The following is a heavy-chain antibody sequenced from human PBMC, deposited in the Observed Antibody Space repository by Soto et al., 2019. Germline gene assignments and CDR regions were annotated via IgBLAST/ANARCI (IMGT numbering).Heavy chain of an antibody. V-gene: IGHV3-23*01. CDR1: GFTFSSYA. Sequence: VQVLESGGDLVQPGGSLRLSCAVSGFTFSSYAMNWVRQAPGKGLEWVSGLSGSSNNTYYADSVKGRFTVSRNNSNNTLYLQMNSLRADDTAVYYCARDYDFWSGPVWGQGTTVTVSS. CDR2: LSGSSNNT. D-gene: IGHD3-3*01. CDR3: ARDYDFWSGPV. J-gene: IGHJ6*02.